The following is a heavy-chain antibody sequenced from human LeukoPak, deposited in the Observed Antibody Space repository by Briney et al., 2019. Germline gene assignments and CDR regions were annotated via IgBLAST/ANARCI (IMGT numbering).Heavy chain of an antibody. CDR3: AREGGSSGFAGYFDD. CDR1: GFTFSSYS. Sequence: PGGSLRLSCAASGFTFSSYSMNWVRQAPGKGLEWVSSISSSSSYIYYADSVKGRFTISRDNSKNIVYLQLGSLTVEDTAVYYCAREGGSSGFAGYFDDWGQGTLVSVSS. J-gene: IGHJ4*02. V-gene: IGHV3-21*01. CDR2: ISSSSSYI. D-gene: IGHD3-16*01.